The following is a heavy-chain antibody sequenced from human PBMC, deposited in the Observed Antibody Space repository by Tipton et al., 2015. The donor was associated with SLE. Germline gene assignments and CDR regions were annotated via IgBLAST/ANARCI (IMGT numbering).Heavy chain of an antibody. D-gene: IGHD3-16*01. CDR2: INHSGNT. CDR3: VRHGAYYFDY. Sequence: TLSLTCVVYGGSFSDYYWSWIRQAPGKGLEWIGEINHSGNTNYNPSLKSRITISIDTSKNQFSLKLSSVTAADTAVYYCVRHGAYYFDYWGQGTLVTVSS. CDR1: GGSFSDYY. V-gene: IGHV4-34*01. J-gene: IGHJ4*02.